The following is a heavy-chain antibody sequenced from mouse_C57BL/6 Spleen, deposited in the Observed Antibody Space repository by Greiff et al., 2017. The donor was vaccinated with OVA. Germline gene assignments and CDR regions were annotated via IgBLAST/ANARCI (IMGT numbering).Heavy chain of an antibody. V-gene: IGHV1-9*01. Sequence: QVQLQQSGAELMKPGASVKLSCKATGYTFTGYWIEWVKQRPGHGLEWIGAILPGRGSTNSNQKFKGKATFTVDTSSNPAYMRLSSLTTEDTASYCCARGGRGRGVAYWGKGTLVTVSA. D-gene: IGHD3-3*01. J-gene: IGHJ3*01. CDR1: GYTFTGYW. CDR3: ARGGRGRGVAY. CDR2: ILPGRGST.